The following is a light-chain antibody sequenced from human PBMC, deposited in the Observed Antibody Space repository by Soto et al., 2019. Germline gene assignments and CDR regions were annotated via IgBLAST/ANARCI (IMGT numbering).Light chain of an antibody. CDR1: QSITTS. CDR2: GAS. CDR3: QQSFTIPRT. Sequence: VQLTQSPSSLSASVGYRLTITCRASQSITTSLNWYQQTQGKAPKVLIFGASNLQSGVPSRFSGSGYGTDFNLTITSLQTEDFATYYCQQSFTIPRTFGQGTKVDIK. V-gene: IGKV1-39*01. J-gene: IGKJ1*01.